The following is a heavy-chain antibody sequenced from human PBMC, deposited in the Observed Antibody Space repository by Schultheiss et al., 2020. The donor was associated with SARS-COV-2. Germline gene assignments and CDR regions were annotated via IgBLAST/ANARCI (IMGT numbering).Heavy chain of an antibody. Sequence: SETLSLTCTVSGGSISSSRYSWGWIRQPPGKGLEWIGSIYHSGSTNYNPSLKSRVTISVDKSKNQFSLKLSSVTAADTAVYYCALDTKGWGDAFDIWGQGTMVTVSS. CDR2: IYHSGST. J-gene: IGHJ3*02. V-gene: IGHV4-39*07. CDR1: GGSISSSRYS. D-gene: IGHD3-16*01. CDR3: ALDTKGWGDAFDI.